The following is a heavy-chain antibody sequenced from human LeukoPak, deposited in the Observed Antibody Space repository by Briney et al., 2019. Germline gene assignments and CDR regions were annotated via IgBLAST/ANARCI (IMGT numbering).Heavy chain of an antibody. J-gene: IGHJ4*02. CDR1: GFTFSSYA. D-gene: IGHD3-10*01. CDR2: ITGSGGST. Sequence: GGSLRLSCAASGFTFSSYAMSWVRQAPGKGLEWVSAITGSGGSTNYADSVKGRFTISKDTSNNTVYLQMNSVTVEDTAVYYCARVWFGYFFQWGQGALVTVSS. CDR3: ARVWFGYFFQ. V-gene: IGHV3-23*01.